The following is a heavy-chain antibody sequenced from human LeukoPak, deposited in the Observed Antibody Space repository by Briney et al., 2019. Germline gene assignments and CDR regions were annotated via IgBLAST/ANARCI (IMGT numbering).Heavy chain of an antibody. CDR2: IYYSGST. CDR3: ARAPRAVVFDY. Sequence: SETLSLTCTVSGGSISSSSYYWGWIRQPPGKGLEWIGSIYYSGSTYYNPSLKSRVAISVDTSKNQFSLKLSSVTAADTAVYYCARAPRAVVFDYWGQGTLVTVSS. V-gene: IGHV4-39*07. D-gene: IGHD3-22*01. J-gene: IGHJ4*02. CDR1: GGSISSSSYY.